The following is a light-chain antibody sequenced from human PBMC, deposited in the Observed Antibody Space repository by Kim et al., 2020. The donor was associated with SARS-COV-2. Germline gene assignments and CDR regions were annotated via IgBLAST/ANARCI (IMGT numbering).Light chain of an antibody. J-gene: IGKJ2*01. V-gene: IGKV1-5*03. Sequence: LSASVGDRVTNTCRASQSISSWLAWYQQKPGKAPKLLIYKASSLESGVPSRFSGSGSGTEFTLTISSLQPDDFATYYCQQYNSPYTFGQGTKLEI. CDR1: QSISSW. CDR3: QQYNSPYT. CDR2: KAS.